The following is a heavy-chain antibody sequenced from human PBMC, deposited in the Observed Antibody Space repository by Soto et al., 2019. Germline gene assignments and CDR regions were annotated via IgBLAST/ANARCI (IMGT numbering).Heavy chain of an antibody. CDR3: ARASLRYFDWFLPYFDY. V-gene: IGHV3-30-3*01. CDR2: ISYDGSNK. D-gene: IGHD3-9*01. J-gene: IGHJ4*02. Sequence: QVQLVESGGGVVQPGRSLRLSCAASGFTFSSYAMHWVRQAPGKGLEWVAVISYDGSNKYYADSLNGRFTISRDNSKNTLYLQMNSLRAEDTAVYYCARASLRYFDWFLPYFDYWGQGTLVTVSS. CDR1: GFTFSSYA.